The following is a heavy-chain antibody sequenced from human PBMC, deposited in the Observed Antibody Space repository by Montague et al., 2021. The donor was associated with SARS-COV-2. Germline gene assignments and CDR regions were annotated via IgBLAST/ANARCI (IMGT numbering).Heavy chain of an antibody. Sequence: SETLSLTCNVSGGSISNYYWSWIRQPPGKGLEWIGYIYNGGSTNYNPSLRSRVTISVDPSEIQFSLRLSSVTAADTAVYYCAKEAVEKRVRTRMTGRLEENYYYVLDVWGQGTTVIVSS. CDR3: AKEAVEKRVRTRMTGRLEENYYYVLDV. CDR1: GGSISNYY. V-gene: IGHV4-59*01. J-gene: IGHJ6*02. D-gene: IGHD3-3*01. CDR2: IYNGGST.